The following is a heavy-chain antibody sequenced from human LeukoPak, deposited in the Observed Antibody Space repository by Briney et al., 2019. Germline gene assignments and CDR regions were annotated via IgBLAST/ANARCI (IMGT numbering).Heavy chain of an antibody. V-gene: IGHV3-23*01. CDR2: ISGSSGNK. D-gene: IGHD3-22*01. CDR3: AKVYDSSGYYYGD. CDR1: GFTFSSYA. J-gene: IGHJ4*02. Sequence: GGSLRLSCAASGFTFSSYAMTWVRQAPGKGLEWVSIISGSSGNKYSADSVKGRFTISSDNSKNTQYLQMNSLRAEDTAVYYCAKVYDSSGYYYGDWGQGTLVTVSS.